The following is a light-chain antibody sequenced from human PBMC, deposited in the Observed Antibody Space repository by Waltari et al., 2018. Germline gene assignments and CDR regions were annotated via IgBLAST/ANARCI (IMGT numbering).Light chain of an antibody. CDR1: SSDVGSYNY. J-gene: IGLJ2*01. CDR2: DVT. CDR3: SSYMDTTTLEL. Sequence: QSALTQPASVSGSPGQSITISCTGTSSDVGSYNYVSWYQQHPGKAPKLIIYDVTNRPSGVSNRFSGSTSGNTASLTISGLQAEDEADYYCSSYMDTTTLELFGGGTSLTVL. V-gene: IGLV2-14*03.